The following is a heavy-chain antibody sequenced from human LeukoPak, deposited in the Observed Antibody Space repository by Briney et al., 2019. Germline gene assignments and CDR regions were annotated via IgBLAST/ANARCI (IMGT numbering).Heavy chain of an antibody. CDR1: GFTFSSYS. J-gene: IGHJ4*02. CDR2: ISSSSSYI. V-gene: IGHV3-21*01. D-gene: IGHD1-14*01. CDR3: ALIWYTTLHGDF. Sequence: GGSLRLSCAASGFTFSSYSMNWVRQAPGKGLEWVSSISSSSSYIYYADSVKGRFTISRDNAKNSLYLQMNSLRAEDTAVYYCALIWYTTLHGDFWGQGTLVTVSS.